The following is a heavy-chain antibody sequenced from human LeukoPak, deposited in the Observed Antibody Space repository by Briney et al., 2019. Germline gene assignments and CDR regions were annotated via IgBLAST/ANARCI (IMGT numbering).Heavy chain of an antibody. CDR2: IYYSGST. D-gene: IGHD6-13*01. J-gene: IGHJ4*02. Sequence: SETLSLTCTVSGGSISSYYWNWIRQPPGKGLEWIGYIYYSGSTNYNPSLKSRVTISVDTSKNQFSLKLSSVTAADTAVYYCARVPRNSSSLAITRCHHWGQRTVLSVFS. CDR1: GGSISSYY. CDR3: ARVPRNSSSLAITRCHH. V-gene: IGHV4-59*01.